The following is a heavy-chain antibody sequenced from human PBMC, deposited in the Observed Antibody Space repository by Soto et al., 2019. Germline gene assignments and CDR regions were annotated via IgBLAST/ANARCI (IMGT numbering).Heavy chain of an antibody. CDR1: GSTFTSYY. CDR2: INPSGGST. Sequence: QVQLVQSGAEVKKPGASVKVSCKASGSTFTSYYMRCVGQAPGQGLEWMGIINPSGGSTSYAQKFQGRVAMTRDTSTSTVYMELSSLRAEDTAVYYCARDLFLDFWGQGTTVTVSS. CDR3: ARDLFLDF. V-gene: IGHV1-46*01. J-gene: IGHJ6*02.